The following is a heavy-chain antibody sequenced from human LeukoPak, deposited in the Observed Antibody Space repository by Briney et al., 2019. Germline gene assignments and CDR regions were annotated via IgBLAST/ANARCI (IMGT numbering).Heavy chain of an antibody. CDR2: INAGNGST. Sequence: ASVKVSCKASGYTFTSYAMHWVRQAPGQRLEWMGWINAGNGSTKYSQKFQGRVTITRDTSASTAYMELSSLRSEDTAVYYCASAHPTYYDFWSRYYTGDYYYGMDVWGQGTTVTVSS. CDR3: ASAHPTYYDFWSRYYTGDYYYGMDV. J-gene: IGHJ6*02. V-gene: IGHV1-3*01. D-gene: IGHD3-3*01. CDR1: GYTFTSYA.